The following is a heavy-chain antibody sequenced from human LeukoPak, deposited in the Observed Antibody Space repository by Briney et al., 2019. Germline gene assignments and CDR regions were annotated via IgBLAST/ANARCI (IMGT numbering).Heavy chain of an antibody. CDR2: IYYSGST. V-gene: IGHV4-59*01. CDR1: GGSISSYY. Sequence: PSETLSLTCTVSGGSISSYYWSWIRQPPGKGLEWIGYIYYSGSTNYNPSLKSRVTISVDTSKNQFSLKLSSVTAADTAVYYCARVVDYYDSSGYYNYYFDYWARGTLLT. CDR3: ARVVDYYDSSGYYNYYFDY. J-gene: IGHJ4*02. D-gene: IGHD3-22*01.